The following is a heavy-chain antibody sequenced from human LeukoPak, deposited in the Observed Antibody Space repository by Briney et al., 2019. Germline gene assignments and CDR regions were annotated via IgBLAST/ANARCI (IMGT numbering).Heavy chain of an antibody. V-gene: IGHV3-23*01. Sequence: GGSLRLSCEASGFTFSGCALSWVRQAPGKGLEWVSAISGGGGKTWYADSVKGRLTISRDNSKNILYLQMNSLRAEDTALYYCAKDPIVFNSGDYYLGAFNIWGQGVMDTVSS. D-gene: IGHD2-21*02. CDR2: ISGGGGKT. J-gene: IGHJ3*02. CDR3: AKDPIVFNSGDYYLGAFNI. CDR1: GFTFSGCA.